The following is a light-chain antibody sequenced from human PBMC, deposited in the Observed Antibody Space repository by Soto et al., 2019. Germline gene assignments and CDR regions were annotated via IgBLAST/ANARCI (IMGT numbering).Light chain of an antibody. CDR1: QSISSW. CDR3: QQYNSYWT. V-gene: IGKV1-5*03. J-gene: IGKJ1*01. Sequence: DIQMTQSPSTLSASVGDRVNITCRASQSISSWLAWYQQKPGKAPKLLIYKASSLESGVPSRFSGSGSGTEFTLIISSMQPDDVATYYCQQYNSYWTFGQGTKVEIK. CDR2: KAS.